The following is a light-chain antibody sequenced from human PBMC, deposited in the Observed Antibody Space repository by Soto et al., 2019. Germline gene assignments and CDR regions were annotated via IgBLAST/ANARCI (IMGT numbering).Light chain of an antibody. V-gene: IGKV2-28*01. CDR1: QSLLHSNGYNS. Sequence: DIVLTQSPLSLPVTPGEPASISCRSSQSLLHSNGYNSLDWYLQKPGQSPQLLIYLGSNRASGVPDRFSGSGSGTDFTLKISRVEAEDVGVYYCMQALQTPVTFGGGTKVDIK. J-gene: IGKJ4*01. CDR3: MQALQTPVT. CDR2: LGS.